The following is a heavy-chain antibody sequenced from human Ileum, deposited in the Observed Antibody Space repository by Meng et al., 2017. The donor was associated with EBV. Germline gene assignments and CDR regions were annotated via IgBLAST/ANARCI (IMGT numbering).Heavy chain of an antibody. CDR1: GDSISSDIW. J-gene: IGHJ4*02. CDR2: VYHRGDT. CDR3: GRDQGRELINH. D-gene: IGHD1-7*01. Sequence: QVQLQGSGPGLVKPSGTLSLTCTVSGDSISSDIWWSWVRQPTGKGLEWIGEVYHRGDTNYNPSLKSRVDISVDKSKNQFYLSLFSVTAADTAVYYCGRDQGRELINHWGQGTLVTVSS. V-gene: IGHV4-4*02.